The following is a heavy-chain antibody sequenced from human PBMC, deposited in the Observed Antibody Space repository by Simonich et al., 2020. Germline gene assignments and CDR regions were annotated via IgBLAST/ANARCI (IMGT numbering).Heavy chain of an antibody. J-gene: IGHJ4*02. V-gene: IGHV4-59*08. CDR1: GGSISSYY. CDR3: ARHDRWLQFYFDY. CDR2: IYYSGSN. D-gene: IGHD5-12*01. Sequence: QVQLQESGPGLVKPSETLSLTCTVSGGSISSYYWSWIRQPPGKGLECIGYIYYSGSNNNNPSRKSRVTISVDTSKYQFSLKLSSVTAADTAVYYCARHDRWLQFYFDYWGQGTLVTVSS.